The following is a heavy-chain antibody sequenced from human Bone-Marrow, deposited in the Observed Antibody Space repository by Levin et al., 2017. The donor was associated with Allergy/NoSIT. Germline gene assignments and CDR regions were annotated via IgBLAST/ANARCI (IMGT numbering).Heavy chain of an antibody. J-gene: IGHJ3*02. V-gene: IGHV4-31*03. Sequence: SETLSLTCTVSGDSITTANYFWSWVRQLPGKGLEWIGYIHYTGNAYYNPSLESRVRLSRDTSKNQFSLKVKYMTAADTAVYYCAREVDTPLGTSDAFDIWGQGTMVTVSS. CDR1: GDSITTANYF. CDR3: AREVDTPLGTSDAFDI. D-gene: IGHD1-1*01. CDR2: IHYTGNA.